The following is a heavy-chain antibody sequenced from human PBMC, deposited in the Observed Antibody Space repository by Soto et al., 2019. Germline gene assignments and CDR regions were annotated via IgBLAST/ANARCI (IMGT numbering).Heavy chain of an antibody. CDR2: TSGDGRIM. J-gene: IGHJ4*02. Sequence: VGSLRLSCAASGFTFSSYPMHWVRQAPGKGLEHVSSTSGDGRIMYYLDSVKGRFTISRDNSKNTLYLQMGSLRTEDMAVYYCARGRAAYYFDYWGQGALVTVSS. D-gene: IGHD6-25*01. CDR1: GFTFSSYP. V-gene: IGHV3-64*02. CDR3: ARGRAAYYFDY.